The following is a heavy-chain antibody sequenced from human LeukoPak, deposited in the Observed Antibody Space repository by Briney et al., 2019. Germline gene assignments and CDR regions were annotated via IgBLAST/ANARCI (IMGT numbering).Heavy chain of an antibody. D-gene: IGHD1-14*01. V-gene: IGHV4-39*07. CDR1: GDSATSESFY. Sequence: SETLSLTCNVSGDSATSESFYWAWIRQPPGKWPEWIATIYRSGSAYYNPSLKSRLTISIDTSKNQFSLKLTSVTAADTALYFCARAPHTSPTDYYFDFWGPGTLVTVSS. CDR3: ARAPHTSPTDYYFDF. J-gene: IGHJ4*02. CDR2: IYRSGSA.